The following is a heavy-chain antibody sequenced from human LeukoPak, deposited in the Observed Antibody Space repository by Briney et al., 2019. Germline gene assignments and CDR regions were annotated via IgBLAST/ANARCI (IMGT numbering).Heavy chain of an antibody. CDR2: IWYDGSNK. V-gene: IGHV3-33*06. CDR1: GFTFSSYG. D-gene: IGHD4-17*01. Sequence: GGSLRLSCAASGFTFSSYGMHWVRQAPGKGLEWVATIWYDGSNKYYADSVKGRFTISRDNSKNTLYLQMNSLRAEDTAVYYCAKDGTTVTTLNYFDYWGQGTLVTVSS. CDR3: AKDGTTVTTLNYFDY. J-gene: IGHJ4*02.